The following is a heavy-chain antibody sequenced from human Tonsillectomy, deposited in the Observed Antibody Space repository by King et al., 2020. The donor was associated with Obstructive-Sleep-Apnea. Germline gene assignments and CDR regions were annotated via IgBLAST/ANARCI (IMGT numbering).Heavy chain of an antibody. J-gene: IGHJ4*02. CDR1: GFTFSNYD. V-gene: IGHV3-13*04. CDR3: VRGYDSSGPPPPFDY. CDR2: IDDAGDT. Sequence: VQLVESGGGLVQPGGSLRLSCAGSGFTFSNYDIHWVRQGVGKGLEWVAAIDDAGDTYYRGSVKGRFTVSRENTKNSVYLQMKSLRVGDTAVYYCVRGYDSSGPPPPFDYWGQGTLVTVSS. D-gene: IGHD3-22*01.